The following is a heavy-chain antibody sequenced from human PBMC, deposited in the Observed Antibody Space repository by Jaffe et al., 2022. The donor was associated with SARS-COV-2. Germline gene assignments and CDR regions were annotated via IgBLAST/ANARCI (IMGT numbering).Heavy chain of an antibody. CDR3: AKDRRYGSGCGFFDI. CDR1: GFTFSSYA. V-gene: IGHV3-23*04. CDR2: IGGSGGST. D-gene: IGHD6-19*01. J-gene: IGHJ3*02. Sequence: EVQLVESGGGLVQPGGSLRLSCVASGFTFSSYAINWVRQAPGKGLEWVSVIGGSGGSTYYADSVKGRFTISRDNSKNTLYLQMDSLRAEDTAVYYCAKDRRYGSGCGFFDIWGQGTMVTVSS.